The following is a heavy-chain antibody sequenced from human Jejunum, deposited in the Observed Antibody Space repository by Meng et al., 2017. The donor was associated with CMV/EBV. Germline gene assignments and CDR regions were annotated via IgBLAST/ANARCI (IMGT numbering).Heavy chain of an antibody. D-gene: IGHD2-21*02. J-gene: IGHJ5*02. CDR3: ARLVVVTSISGPRWFDP. CDR2: ISGYNGDT. V-gene: IGHV1-18*01. CDR1: CYPFNSYG. Sequence: QVQLVNSGGEVKKPGDSVKVAYKGSCYPFNSYGISWVRQAPGQGLEWMGWISGYNGDTNYAQKFQGRVTMTTDTSTSTTYMELRSLKSDDTAVYFCARLVVVTSISGPRWFDPWGQGTLVTASS.